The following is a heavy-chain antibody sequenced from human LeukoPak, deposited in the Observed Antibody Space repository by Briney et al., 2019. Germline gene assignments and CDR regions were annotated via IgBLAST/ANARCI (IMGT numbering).Heavy chain of an antibody. CDR3: ARVHAEWLFYFDY. CDR2: IYYSGST. V-gene: IGHV4-61*01. D-gene: IGHD3-3*01. Sequence: KPSETLSLTCTVSGGSVSSGSYYWSWIRQPPGKGLEWIGYIYYSGSTNYNPSLKSRVTISVATSKNQFSLKLSSVTAADTAVYFCARVHAEWLFYFDYWGQGTLVTVSS. J-gene: IGHJ4*02. CDR1: GGSVSSGSYY.